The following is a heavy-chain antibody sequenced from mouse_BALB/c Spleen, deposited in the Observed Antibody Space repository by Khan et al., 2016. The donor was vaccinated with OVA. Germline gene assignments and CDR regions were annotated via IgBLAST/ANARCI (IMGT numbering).Heavy chain of an antibody. D-gene: IGHD2-4*01. J-gene: IGHJ2*01. Sequence: EVELVESGGGLVQPGGSRKLSCAASGFTFSRFGMHWVRQAPEKGLEWVAYISSGSSSIYYADTVKGRFTITRDNPKNILFLQMTSLRSEDTAMYYCASDSNFDYWGQGTTLTVSS. CDR1: GFTFSRFG. V-gene: IGHV5-17*02. CDR3: ASDSNFDY. CDR2: ISSGSSSI.